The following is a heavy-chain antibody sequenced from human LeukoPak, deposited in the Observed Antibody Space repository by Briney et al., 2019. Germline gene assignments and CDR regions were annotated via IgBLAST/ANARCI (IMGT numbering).Heavy chain of an antibody. D-gene: IGHD6-19*01. J-gene: IGHJ3*02. CDR2: ISSSGSTI. CDR1: GFTFSSYE. Sequence: GGSLRLSCAASGFTFSSYEMNWVRQAPGKGLEWASYISSSGSTIYYADSVKGRFTISRDNAKNSLYLQMNSLRAEDTAVYYCAREIAEQWLVLHDAFDIWGQGTMVTVSS. V-gene: IGHV3-48*03. CDR3: AREIAEQWLVLHDAFDI.